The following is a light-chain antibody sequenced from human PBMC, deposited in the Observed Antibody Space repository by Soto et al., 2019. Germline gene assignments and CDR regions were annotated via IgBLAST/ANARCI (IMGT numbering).Light chain of an antibody. CDR2: TAS. V-gene: IGKV1-9*01. CDR1: QGISSY. J-gene: IGKJ5*01. CDR3: QQRHSYPIT. Sequence: DIQLTQSPSFLSASVGDGITISCRASQGISSYLAWYQQKPGKAPKLLIHTASTLQSGVPSRFSGSGAGAEFTLTISSLQPEDFATYYCQQRHSYPITFDQGTRLEIK.